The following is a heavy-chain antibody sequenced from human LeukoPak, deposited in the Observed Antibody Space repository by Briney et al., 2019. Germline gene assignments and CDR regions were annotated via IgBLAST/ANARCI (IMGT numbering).Heavy chain of an antibody. J-gene: IGHJ4*02. CDR3: AKDRVLRFLEWLETEYYFDY. Sequence: PGGSLGLSCAASGFIFSSYAMSWVRQAPGKGLEWVSAISGSGGSTYYADSVKGRFTISRDNSKNTLYLQMNSLRAEDTAVYYCAKDRVLRFLEWLETEYYFDYWGQGTLVTVSS. D-gene: IGHD3-3*01. CDR2: ISGSGGST. CDR1: GFIFSSYA. V-gene: IGHV3-23*01.